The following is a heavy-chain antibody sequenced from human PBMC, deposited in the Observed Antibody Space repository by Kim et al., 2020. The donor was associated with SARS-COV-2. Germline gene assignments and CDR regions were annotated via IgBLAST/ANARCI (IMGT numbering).Heavy chain of an antibody. D-gene: IGHD6-19*01. V-gene: IGHV6-1*01. J-gene: IGHJ5*02. Sequence: DYAVSVKSRITIDPDTSKNQFSLHLNSVTPEDTAVYYCARAVAGRNWFDPWGLGTLVTVSS. CDR3: ARAVAGRNWFDP.